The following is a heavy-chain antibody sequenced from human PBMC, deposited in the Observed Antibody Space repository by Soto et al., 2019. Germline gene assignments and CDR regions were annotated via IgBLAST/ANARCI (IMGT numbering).Heavy chain of an antibody. J-gene: IGHJ3*01. CDR1: GFIFSDFY. CDR3: AKKGLGSLATYCNSGDCHYGFDV. V-gene: IGHV3-11*01. CDR2: ISSDGSAT. D-gene: IGHD2-21*02. Sequence: QLVESGGGLVKPGGSLRLSCTASGFIFSDFYMAWIRQAPGKGLEWVSYISSDGSATYKDSVKGRFTVSRDNSRNTVYLQIASLRAEDTAVYYCAKKGLGSLATYCNSGDCHYGFDVWGQGTMVTVSS.